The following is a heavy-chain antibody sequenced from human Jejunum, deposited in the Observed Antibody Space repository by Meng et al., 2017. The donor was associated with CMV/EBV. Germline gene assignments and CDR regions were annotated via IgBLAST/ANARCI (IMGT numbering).Heavy chain of an antibody. CDR2: INWNGGRV. Sequence: GFIFDDYAMHWVRQAPGKGLEWVSGINWNGGRVAYADSLKGRFTISRDNAQNSLYLQMNSLRADDTALYYCVKGLYATGWYAFDSWGRGALVTVSS. D-gene: IGHD6-19*01. CDR3: VKGLYATGWYAFDS. J-gene: IGHJ4*02. V-gene: IGHV3-9*01. CDR1: GFIFDDYA.